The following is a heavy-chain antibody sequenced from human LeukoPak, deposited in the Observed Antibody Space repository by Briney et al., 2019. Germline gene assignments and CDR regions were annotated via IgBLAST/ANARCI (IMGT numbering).Heavy chain of an antibody. V-gene: IGHV3-49*04. D-gene: IGHD1-26*01. CDR3: SRHIVGARTYFDY. J-gene: IGHJ4*02. CDR2: ITSKAYGATT. CDR1: GFTFGDYA. Sequence: PGRSLRLSCTASGFTFGDYAMSWVRQAPGKGLEWVGFITSKAYGATTDYAASVKGRFTISRDDSKSIAYLQMNSLKTEDTAVYYCSRHIVGARTYFDYWGQGALVTVS.